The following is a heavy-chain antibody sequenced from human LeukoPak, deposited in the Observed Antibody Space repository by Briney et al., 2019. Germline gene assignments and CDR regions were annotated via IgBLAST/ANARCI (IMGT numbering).Heavy chain of an antibody. CDR3: ARERLYDFYYFDY. D-gene: IGHD3/OR15-3a*01. J-gene: IGHJ4*02. CDR1: GGTFSSYA. V-gene: IGHV1-69*06. Sequence: SVKVSCKASGGTFSSYAISWVRQAPGQGLEWMGGIIPIFGTANYAQKFQGRVTITAGKSTSTAYMELSSLRSEDTAVYYCARERLYDFYYFDYWGQGTLVTVSS. CDR2: IIPIFGTA.